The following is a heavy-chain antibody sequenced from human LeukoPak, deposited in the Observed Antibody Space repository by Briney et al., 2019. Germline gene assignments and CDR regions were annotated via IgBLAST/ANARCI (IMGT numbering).Heavy chain of an antibody. CDR2: ISSSSSYI. J-gene: IGHJ4*02. V-gene: IGHV3-21*01. CDR3: ARGGGSYYLRELHFDY. D-gene: IGHD1-26*01. CDR1: GFTFSSYS. Sequence: GGSLRLSCAASGFTFSSYSMNWVRQAPGKGLEWVSSISSSSSYIYYADSVKGRFTISRGNAKNSLYLQMNSLRAEDTAVYYCARGGGSYYLRELHFDYWGQGTLVTVSS.